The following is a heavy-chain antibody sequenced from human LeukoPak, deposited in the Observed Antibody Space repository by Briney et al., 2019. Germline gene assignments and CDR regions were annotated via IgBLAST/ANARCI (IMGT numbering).Heavy chain of an antibody. CDR2: IKKSGSEA. V-gene: IGHV3-7*01. CDR1: GFTFSTYW. CDR3: ASLDTAAIRTGGY. Sequence: YPGGSLRLSCAASGFTFSTYWISWVRQAPGKGLEWVAMIKKSGSEALYVDSVKGRFTISRDSARNSLYLQMSSLRVDDTAVYYCASLDTAAIRTGGYWGRGTLVTVSS. J-gene: IGHJ4*02. D-gene: IGHD1-14*01.